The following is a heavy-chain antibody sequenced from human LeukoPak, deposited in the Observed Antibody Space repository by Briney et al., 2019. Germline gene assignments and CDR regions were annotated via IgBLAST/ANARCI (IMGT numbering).Heavy chain of an antibody. CDR3: ATDVIAAAGTADF. CDR1: GFTFSSYW. Sequence: GGSLRLSCAASGFTFSSYWMTWVRQASGKGLEWVANIKQDGSEKYYVDSVKGRFTNSRDNAKNSLYLQMNSLRAEDTAVYYCATDVIAAAGTADFWGQGTLVTVSS. V-gene: IGHV3-7*03. CDR2: IKQDGSEK. D-gene: IGHD6-13*01. J-gene: IGHJ4*02.